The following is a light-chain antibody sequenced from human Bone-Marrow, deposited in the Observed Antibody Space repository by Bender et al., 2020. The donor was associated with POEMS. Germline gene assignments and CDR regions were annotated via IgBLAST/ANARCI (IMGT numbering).Light chain of an antibody. J-gene: IGLJ3*02. CDR2: GNT. CDR3: HSYDSSLSDWV. Sequence: QSALAQPDSVSGSPGQSITISCTGTSSDVGSYNLVSWYQQHPGKAPKLLIYGNTNRPSGVPDRFSGSKSGTSASLAITDLQIEDEADYYCHSYDSSLSDWVFGGGTKLTVL. CDR1: SSDVGSYNL. V-gene: IGLV2-14*02.